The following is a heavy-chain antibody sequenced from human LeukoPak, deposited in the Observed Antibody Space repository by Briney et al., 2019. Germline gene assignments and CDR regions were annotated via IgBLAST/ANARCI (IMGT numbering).Heavy chain of an antibody. CDR2: IWYDGSNK. D-gene: IGHD2-21*01. J-gene: IGHJ5*02. V-gene: IGHV3-33*01. CDR3: ARAIHYRAGFDP. Sequence: GGSLRLSCAASGFTFSSYGMHWVRQAPGKGLEWVAVIWYDGSNKYYADSVKGRFTISRDNSKNTLYLQMNSLRAEDTAVYYCARAIHYRAGFDPWGQGTLVTVSS. CDR1: GFTFSSYG.